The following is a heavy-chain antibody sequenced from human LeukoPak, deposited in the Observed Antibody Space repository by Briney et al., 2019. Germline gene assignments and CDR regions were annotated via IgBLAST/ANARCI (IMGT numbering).Heavy chain of an antibody. V-gene: IGHV1-2*02. D-gene: IGHD3-9*01. J-gene: IGHJ5*02. CDR1: GYTFTGYY. CDR2: INPNSGGT. CDR3: ARDARDYDILTGS. Sequence: ASVKVSCKASGYTFTGYYMHWVRQAPGQGLEWMGWINPNSGGTNYAQKFQGRVTMTRDASISTAYMELSRLRSDDTAVYYCARDARDYDILTGSWGQGTLVTVSS.